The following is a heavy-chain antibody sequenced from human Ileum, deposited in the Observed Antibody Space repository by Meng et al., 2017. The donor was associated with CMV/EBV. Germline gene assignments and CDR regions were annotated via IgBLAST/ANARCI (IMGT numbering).Heavy chain of an antibody. CDR1: GFTFSRHY. CDR3: ATDPYAAYEGQIGYFVDY. J-gene: IGHJ4*02. V-gene: IGHV3-23*01. D-gene: IGHD4-17*01. Sequence: GESLKISCAASGFTFSRHYMNWVRQAPGKGLEYVSGINVSGGDTYYADSMKGRFTISRDNTKNTLYLQIHTLRAEDTAVCYGATDPYAAYEGQIGYFVDYWGLGTLVTVSS. CDR2: INVSGGDT.